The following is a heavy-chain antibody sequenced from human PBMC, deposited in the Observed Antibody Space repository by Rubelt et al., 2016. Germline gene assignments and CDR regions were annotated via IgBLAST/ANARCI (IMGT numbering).Heavy chain of an antibody. CDR2: LIPIFGTE. CDR1: GYTFTSYG. CDR3: AREQQLVGGWFDP. D-gene: IGHD6-13*01. V-gene: IGHV1-69*06. J-gene: IGHJ5*02. Sequence: QVQLVQSGAEVKKPGASVKVSCKASGYTFTSYGISWVRQAPGQGLEWMGGLIPIFGTENYAQKFQGIVTITEDKSTSTAYMELSSLRSEDTAVYYCAREQQLVGGWFDPWGQGTLVTVSS.